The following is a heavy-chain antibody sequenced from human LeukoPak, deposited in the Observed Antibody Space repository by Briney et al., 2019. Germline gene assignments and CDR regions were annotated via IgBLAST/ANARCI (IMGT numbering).Heavy chain of an antibody. CDR1: GLFDRRNH. Sequence: GGSLRLPCAASGLFDRRNHMAWVRQAPGKGLEGVTVIYTGCSTYYADSVQGRFLISRDNTKNTVYLQMNSLGVEDTARYYCARDHAPAGGGLDYWGQGTQVTVSP. V-gene: IGHV3-53*01. CDR2: IYTGCST. CDR3: ARDHAPAGGGLDY. J-gene: IGHJ4*02. D-gene: IGHD2-2*01.